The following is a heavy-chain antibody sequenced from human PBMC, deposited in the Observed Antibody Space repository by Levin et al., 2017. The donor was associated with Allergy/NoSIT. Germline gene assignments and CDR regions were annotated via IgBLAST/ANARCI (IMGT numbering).Heavy chain of an antibody. D-gene: IGHD3-3*01. J-gene: IGHJ4*02. CDR2: IRSKTYGGTT. V-gene: IGHV3-49*03. CDR3: SRYDFWSGYMDF. Sequence: GESLKISCTASGFSFGDYAMSWFRQAPGKGLEWVSFIRSKTYGGTTEYAASVKGRFNISRDDSKKIAYLQMNSLKTEDTAVYYCSRYDFWSGYMDFWGQGTLVTVSS. CDR1: GFSFGDYA.